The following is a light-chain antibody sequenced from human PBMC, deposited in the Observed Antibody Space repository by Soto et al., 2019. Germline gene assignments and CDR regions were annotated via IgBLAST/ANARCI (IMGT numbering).Light chain of an antibody. CDR1: SNDVGGYNY. CDR2: DVS. J-gene: IGLJ2*01. CDR3: CSYAGSYTLV. V-gene: IGLV2-11*01. Sequence: QSALTQPRSVSGSPGQSVTISCIGTSNDVGGYNYVSWYQQHPGKAPKLMIYDVSKRPSGVPDRFSGSKSGNTASLTISGLQAEDEADYYCCSYAGSYTLVFGGGTKLTVL.